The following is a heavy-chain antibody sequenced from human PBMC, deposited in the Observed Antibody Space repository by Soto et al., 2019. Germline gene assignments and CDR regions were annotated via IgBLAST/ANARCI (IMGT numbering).Heavy chain of an antibody. V-gene: IGHV3-21*01. CDR3: ARTRGDYYGMDV. Sequence: EVQLVESGGGLVKPGGSLRLSCAASGFTFSSYNMNWVRQAPGKGLEWVSYISSSSSYIYYADSVQGRFTISRDNAKNSLYLRMHSLRDEDTAVYCCARTRGDYYGMDVWGQGTTVTVSS. D-gene: IGHD3-10*01. J-gene: IGHJ6*02. CDR2: ISSSSSYI. CDR1: GFTFSSYN.